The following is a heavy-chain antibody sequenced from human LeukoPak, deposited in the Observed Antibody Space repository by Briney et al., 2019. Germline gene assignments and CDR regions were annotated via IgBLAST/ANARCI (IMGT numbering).Heavy chain of an antibody. CDR2: ISWNGGRT. V-gene: IGHV3-43*01. J-gene: IGHJ4*02. CDR3: AKDLAPHPSGDFDY. CDR1: GFTFDDST. Sequence: PGGSLRLSCAASGFTFDDSTMPWVRHAPGKGLEWVSVISWNGGRTYYADSVKGRFTISRDNSKNSLYLQMTSLRTEDTAVYYRAKDLAPHPSGDFDYWGQGTLVTVSS. D-gene: IGHD6-6*01.